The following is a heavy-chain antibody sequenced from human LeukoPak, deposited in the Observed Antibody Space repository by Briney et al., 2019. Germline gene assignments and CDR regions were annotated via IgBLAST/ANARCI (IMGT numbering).Heavy chain of an antibody. V-gene: IGHV1-18*01. CDR2: ISAYNGNT. D-gene: IGHD3-10*01. Sequence: ASVKVSCKASGYTFTSYGISWVRQAPGQGLEWMGWISAYNGNTNYAQKLRGRVTMTTDTSTSTAYMELRSLRSDDTAVYYCARDGGGFGELPFDYWGQGTLVTVSS. CDR1: GYTFTSYG. CDR3: ARDGGGFGELPFDY. J-gene: IGHJ4*02.